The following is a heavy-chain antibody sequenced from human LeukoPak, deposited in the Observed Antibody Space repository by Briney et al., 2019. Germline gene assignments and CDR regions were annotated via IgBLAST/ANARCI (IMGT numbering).Heavy chain of an antibody. CDR3: AKSNGYGLVDI. D-gene: IGHD3-10*01. Sequence: PSETLSLTCTVSGGSISTYYWSWIRQPPGKGLEWIGYMYYSGSTNYNPSLKSRVTISIDTSKNQFSLKLTSVTAADTAVYYCAKSNGYGLVDIWGQGTMVTVSS. V-gene: IGHV4-59*12. CDR2: MYYSGST. J-gene: IGHJ3*02. CDR1: GGSISTYY.